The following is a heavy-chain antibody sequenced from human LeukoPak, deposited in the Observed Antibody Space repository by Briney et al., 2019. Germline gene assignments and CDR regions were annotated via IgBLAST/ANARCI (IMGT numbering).Heavy chain of an antibody. CDR3: ARGVSRGYSGYDPLDAFDI. CDR2: IYYSGST. J-gene: IGHJ3*02. D-gene: IGHD5-12*01. CDR1: GGSISSGGFY. V-gene: IGHV4-31*03. Sequence: SETLSLTCTVSGGSISSGGFYWSWIRQHPGKGLEWIGYIYYSGSTYYNPSLTSRVTISVDTSKNQFSLKLSSVTAADTAVYYWARGVSRGYSGYDPLDAFDIWGQGTMVTVSS.